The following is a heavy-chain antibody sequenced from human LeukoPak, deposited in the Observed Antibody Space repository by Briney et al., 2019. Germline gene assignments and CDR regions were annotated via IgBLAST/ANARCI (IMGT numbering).Heavy chain of an antibody. J-gene: IGHJ4*02. CDR2: IRYDGSNK. D-gene: IGHD3-10*01. CDR3: AKADIGPITMVRGVIIESAYFDY. CDR1: GFTFSSYG. Sequence: GGSLRLSCAASGFTFSSYGMHWVRQAPGKGLEWVAFIRYDGSNKYYADSVKGRFTISRDNSKNTLYLQMNSLRAEDTAVYYCAKADIGPITMVRGVIIESAYFDYWGQGTLVTVSS. V-gene: IGHV3-30*02.